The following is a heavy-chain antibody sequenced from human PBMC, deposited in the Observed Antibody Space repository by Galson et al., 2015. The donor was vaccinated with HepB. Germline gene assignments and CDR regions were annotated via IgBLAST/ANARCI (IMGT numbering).Heavy chain of an antibody. CDR1: GFTFSDYY. V-gene: IGHV3-11*01. CDR2: ISSSGSTI. D-gene: IGHD3-3*01. CDR3: ARDLEATIFGTSIDY. J-gene: IGHJ4*02. Sequence: SLRLSCAASGFTFSDYYMSWIRQAPGKGLEWVSYISSSGSTIYYADSVKGRFTISRDNAKNSLYLQMNSLRAEDTAVYYCARDLEATIFGTSIDYWGQGTLVTVSS.